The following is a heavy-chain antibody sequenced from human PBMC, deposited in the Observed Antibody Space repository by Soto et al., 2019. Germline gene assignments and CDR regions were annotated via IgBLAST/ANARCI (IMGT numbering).Heavy chain of an antibody. CDR3: ARAHCSGGSCYSVQHWFDP. CDR2: IYYSGST. Sequence: PSETLSLTCTVSGGSISSYYWSWIRQPPGKGLEWIGYIYYSGSTYYKPSLKSRVTISVDTSKNQFSLKLSSVTAADTAVYYCARAHCSGGSCYSVQHWFDPWGQGTLVTV. CDR1: GGSISSYY. V-gene: IGHV4-59*12. J-gene: IGHJ5*02. D-gene: IGHD2-15*01.